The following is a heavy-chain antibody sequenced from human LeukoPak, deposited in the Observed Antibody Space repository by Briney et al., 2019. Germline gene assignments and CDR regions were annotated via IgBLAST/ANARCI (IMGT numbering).Heavy chain of an antibody. CDR1: GDFISRYY. D-gene: IGHD3-16*01. V-gene: IGHV4-59*01. CDR2: VYDRGGT. CDR3: ARGLPGGGNLYYFDY. J-gene: IGHJ4*02. Sequence: SETLSLTCTVSGDFISRYYWSWIRQSPGKGLEWIGYVYDRGGTNYNPSLKSRAIISADTSKNQFSLKVTSVTAADTAVYYCARGLPGGGNLYYFDYWGQGTLVTVSS.